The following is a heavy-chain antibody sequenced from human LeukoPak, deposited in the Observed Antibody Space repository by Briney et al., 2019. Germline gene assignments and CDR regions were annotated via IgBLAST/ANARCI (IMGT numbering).Heavy chain of an antibody. CDR3: ARGKSSPHAFDI. J-gene: IGHJ3*02. Sequence: PSETLSLTCAVYGGSLSGYYWSWIRQSPGKGLEWIGKINHSGSSNYNPSLKSRVTTSVDTSKNQFSLKLTSATAADTAVYYCARGKSSPHAFDIWGQGTMVTVSS. CDR2: INHSGSS. V-gene: IGHV4-34*01. CDR1: GGSLSGYY.